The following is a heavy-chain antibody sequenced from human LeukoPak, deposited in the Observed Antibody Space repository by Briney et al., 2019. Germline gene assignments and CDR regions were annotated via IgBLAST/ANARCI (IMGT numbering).Heavy chain of an antibody. CDR2: INHSGST. D-gene: IGHD5-24*01. J-gene: IGHJ4*02. CDR3: ARLTLLAMATNSDY. Sequence: SETLSLTCAVYGGSFSGYYWSWIRQPPGKGLEWIGEINHSGSTNYNPSLKSRVTISVDTSKNQFSLKLSSVTAADTALYYCARLTLLAMATNSDYWGQGILVTVSS. CDR1: GGSFSGYY. V-gene: IGHV4-34*01.